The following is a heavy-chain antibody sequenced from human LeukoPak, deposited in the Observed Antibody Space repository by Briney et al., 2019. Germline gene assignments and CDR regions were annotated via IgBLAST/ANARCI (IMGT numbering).Heavy chain of an antibody. J-gene: IGHJ6*02. Sequence: PSETLSLTCTVSGVSISSYYWNWIRQPPGKGLEWIGHISSSGSTDYNPSLKSRVTISVDTPKNQFSLRLSSVTAADTAVYYCAREPDAIFYYGVDVWGQGTTVIVSS. D-gene: IGHD2-2*01. V-gene: IGHV4-59*01. CDR1: GVSISSYY. CDR2: ISSSGST. CDR3: AREPDAIFYYGVDV.